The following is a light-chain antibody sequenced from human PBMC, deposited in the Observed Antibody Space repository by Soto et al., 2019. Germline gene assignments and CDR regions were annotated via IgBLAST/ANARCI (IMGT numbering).Light chain of an antibody. CDR1: QSVSSS. CDR3: QQYIDGPPGT. CDR2: DTS. V-gene: IGKV3-15*01. Sequence: EIVVRQSPATLSVSTRERVTLSCRASQSVSSSLAWYQQRPGQAPRLLIYDTSTRAAGISARFSGSGSGTEFTLTISSLQSEDFAVYYCQQYIDGPPGTFGQGTKVDVK. J-gene: IGKJ1*01.